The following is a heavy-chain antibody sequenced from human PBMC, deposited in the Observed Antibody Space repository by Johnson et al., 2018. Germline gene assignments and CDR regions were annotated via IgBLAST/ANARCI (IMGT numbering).Heavy chain of an antibody. CDR3: ARDPWQNGRMDV. CDR2: IWYVGSNT. Sequence: VQLLESGGGVVQPGRSLRLSCAASGFTFSSYGMHWVRQAPGTGLEWVAVIWYVGSNTYYADSVKARFTISRDNSKNTLYLQMTSLRAEDTAVYYCARDPWQNGRMDVWGQGTTVTVSS. CDR1: GFTFSSYG. V-gene: IGHV3-33*01. D-gene: IGHD2-8*01. J-gene: IGHJ6*02.